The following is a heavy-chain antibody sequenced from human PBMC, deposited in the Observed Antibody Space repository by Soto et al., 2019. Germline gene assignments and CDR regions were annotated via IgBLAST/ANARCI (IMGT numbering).Heavy chain of an antibody. CDR3: ARFAFRFGECDDY. CDR2: IYYSGST. CDR1: GGSISSYY. Sequence: SETLSLTCTVSGGSISSYYWSWIRQPPGKGLEWIGYIYYSGSTNYNPSLKSRVTMSVDRSKNQVSLKLSSVTAADTAVYYCARFAFRFGECDDYWGQGTLVTVSS. D-gene: IGHD3-10*01. V-gene: IGHV4-59*01. J-gene: IGHJ4*02.